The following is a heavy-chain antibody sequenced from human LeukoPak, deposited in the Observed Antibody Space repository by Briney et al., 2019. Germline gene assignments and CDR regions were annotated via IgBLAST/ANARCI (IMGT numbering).Heavy chain of an antibody. Sequence: TSETLSLTCTVSGYSISSSSYYWGWIRQPPGKGLEWIGTIYYSGNTYYNPSLKSRVTISVDTSKNQFSLKLSSVTAADTAVYYCARVGTIFGVVRGPWGQGTLVTVSS. V-gene: IGHV4-39*07. CDR1: GYSISSSSYY. CDR3: ARVGTIFGVVRGP. J-gene: IGHJ5*02. CDR2: IYYSGNT. D-gene: IGHD3-3*01.